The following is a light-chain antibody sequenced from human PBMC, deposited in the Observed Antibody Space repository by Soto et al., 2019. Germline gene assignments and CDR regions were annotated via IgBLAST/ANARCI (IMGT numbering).Light chain of an antibody. CDR2: EVR. J-gene: IGLJ1*01. CDR3: SSYTSSSTSYV. Sequence: QSALTQSASVSGSPGQSITISCTGTSSDVGGYNYVSWCQQHPGKAPKLIIYEVRNRPSGVSNRFSGSKSGNTASLTISELQAEDEADYYCSSYTSSSTSYVFGTGTKVTVL. V-gene: IGLV2-14*01. CDR1: SSDVGGYNY.